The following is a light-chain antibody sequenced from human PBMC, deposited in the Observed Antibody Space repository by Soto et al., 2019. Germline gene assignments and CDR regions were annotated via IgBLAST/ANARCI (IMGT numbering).Light chain of an antibody. CDR2: EVS. CDR3: AAWDDSLNGPV. J-gene: IGLJ3*02. Sequence: QSVLTQPPSASGSPGQSVTISCTGTSSDVGACNYVSWFQQHPGKAPKLMIYEVSKRPSGVPDRFSGSKSGSTASLIVSGLQAEDEADYYCAAWDDSLNGPVFGGGTQLTVL. CDR1: SSDVGACNY. V-gene: IGLV2-8*01.